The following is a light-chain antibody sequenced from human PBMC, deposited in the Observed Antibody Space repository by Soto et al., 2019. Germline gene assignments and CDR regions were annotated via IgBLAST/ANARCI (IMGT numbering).Light chain of an antibody. CDR1: QSVTQNF. J-gene: IGKJ4*01. Sequence: EIVLTQSPGTLSLSPGERATLSCRASQSVTQNFFAWYQQRPGQSPRLLIYGASNRAAGIPDRFSGSGSGTDFSLTISRLEPEDFAVYYCQQFVSSPLTFGGGTKVEIK. CDR3: QQFVSSPLT. V-gene: IGKV3-20*01. CDR2: GAS.